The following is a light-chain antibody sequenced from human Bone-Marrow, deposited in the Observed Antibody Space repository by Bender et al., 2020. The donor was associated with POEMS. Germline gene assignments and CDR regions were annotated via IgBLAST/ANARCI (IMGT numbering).Light chain of an antibody. CDR1: SSDVGGFNY. V-gene: IGLV2-14*03. Sequence: QYALTQAASVSGSPGQSITISCTTTSSDVGGFNYVSWYQHHPGKAPKLMIYDFNIRPSGVSNRFSGSKSGNTASLTISGLQAEDEADYFCGSYVTSSTSVVFGGGTKVTVL. CDR2: DFN. CDR3: GSYVTSSTSVV. J-gene: IGLJ2*01.